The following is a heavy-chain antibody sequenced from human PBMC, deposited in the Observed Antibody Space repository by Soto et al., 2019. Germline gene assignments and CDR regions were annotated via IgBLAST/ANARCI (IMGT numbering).Heavy chain of an antibody. D-gene: IGHD4-17*01. J-gene: IGHJ4*02. Sequence: SETLSLTCTVSGASISTYYRTWIRQPPGKGLEWIGSIFYSGSTNYNPSLKSRVTISVDTSKDQFSLKLTSVTAADTAVYYCANDYGDYHFDYWGQGTLVTVSS. CDR1: GASISTYY. CDR3: ANDYGDYHFDY. CDR2: IFYSGST. V-gene: IGHV4-59*01.